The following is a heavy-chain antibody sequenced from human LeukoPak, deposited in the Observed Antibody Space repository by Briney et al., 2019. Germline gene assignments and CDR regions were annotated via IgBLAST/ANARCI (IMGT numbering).Heavy chain of an antibody. CDR3: ARVARGRQRAHFDY. Sequence: GASVKVSCKASGYTFTVYFMHWVRQAPGQGREWMGWINPNSGGSDFAQKFQGRVTITRDTAISTAYMELGRLTSDHTAVYYCARVARGRQRAHFDYWGQGTLVTVSS. CDR2: INPNSGGS. V-gene: IGHV1-2*02. J-gene: IGHJ4*02. D-gene: IGHD6-25*01. CDR1: GYTFTVYF.